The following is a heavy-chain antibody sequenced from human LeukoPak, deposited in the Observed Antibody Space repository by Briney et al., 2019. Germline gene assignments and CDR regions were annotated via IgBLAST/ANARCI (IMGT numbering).Heavy chain of an antibody. CDR3: ARDLVAATHY. CDR2: TSGSRNYI. D-gene: IGHD2-15*01. V-gene: IGHV3-21*01. CDR1: GFTFSSYG. Sequence: PGGSLRLSCAASGFTFSSYGMHWVRQAPGKGLVWVSSTSGSRNYIYYADSVKGRFTISRDNARNSLYLQMNSLRAEDTAVYYCARDLVAATHYWGQGTLVTVSS. J-gene: IGHJ4*02.